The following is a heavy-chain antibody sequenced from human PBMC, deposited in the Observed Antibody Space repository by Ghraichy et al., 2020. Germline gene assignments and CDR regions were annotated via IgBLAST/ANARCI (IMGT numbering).Heavy chain of an antibody. CDR2: ISRSSTYT. Sequence: GGSLRLSCAASGFTLSDYYMSWIRQAPGKGLEWVSYISRSSTYTNFADSVKGRFTISRDNAKNLLFLQINSLRAEDTAVYYCARCPHRSDWYYYFDYWGQGTLVTVSS. CDR3: ARCPHRSDWYYYFDY. D-gene: IGHD6-19*01. V-gene: IGHV3-11*06. CDR1: GFTLSDYY. J-gene: IGHJ4*02.